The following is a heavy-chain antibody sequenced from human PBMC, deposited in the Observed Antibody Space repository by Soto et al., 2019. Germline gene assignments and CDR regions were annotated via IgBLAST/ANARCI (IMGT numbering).Heavy chain of an antibody. CDR2: IYYSGST. CDR3: ATRMRTGAFH. D-gene: IGHD3-10*01. CDR1: GGSISSSSYY. V-gene: IGHV4-39*01. J-gene: IGHJ4*02. Sequence: SETLSLTCTVSGGSISSSSYYWGWIRQPPGKGLEWIGSIYYSGSTYYNPSLKSRVTISVDTSKNQFSLKLSSVTAADTAVYYSATRMRTGAFHWGQGTLVTVSS.